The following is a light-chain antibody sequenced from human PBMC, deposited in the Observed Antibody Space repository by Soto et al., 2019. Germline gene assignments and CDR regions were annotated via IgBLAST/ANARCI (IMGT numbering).Light chain of an antibody. CDR3: QQSYSTPPT. J-gene: IGKJ1*01. V-gene: IGKV1-39*01. Sequence: DIQMTQSPPSLSASVGDSVTITCRASQSISSYLNWYQQKPGKAPKLLIYAASSLQSGVPSRFSGSGSGTDFTLTISSLQPEDFATYYCQQSYSTPPTFGQGTKVDIK. CDR1: QSISSY. CDR2: AAS.